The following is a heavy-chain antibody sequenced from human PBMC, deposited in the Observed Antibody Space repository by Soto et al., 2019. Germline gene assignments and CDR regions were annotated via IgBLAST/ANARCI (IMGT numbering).Heavy chain of an antibody. Sequence: EVQLLESGGGLVQPGGSLRLSCVASGFSFSNYGMNWVRQAPGKGLEWVSGISGSGGSTDNADSVKGRFTISRDNSKNTLYLQMNSLRAEDTAVYYCETWSSNWAYYFDYWGQGTLVTVSS. D-gene: IGHD6-13*01. J-gene: IGHJ4*02. CDR3: ETWSSNWAYYFDY. V-gene: IGHV3-23*01. CDR2: ISGSGGST. CDR1: GFSFSNYG.